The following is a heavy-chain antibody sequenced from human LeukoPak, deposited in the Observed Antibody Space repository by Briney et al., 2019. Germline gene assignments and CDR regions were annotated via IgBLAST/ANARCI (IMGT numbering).Heavy chain of an antibody. V-gene: IGHV1-69*04. CDR2: IIPILGIA. CDR3: ARDREVTGTTVGLDY. Sequence: GASVKVSCKASGGTFSRYTISWVRQPPGQGLEWMGRIIPILGIANYAQKFQGRVTITADKSTSTAYMELSSLRSEDTAVYYCARDREVTGTTVGLDYWGHGTLVTVSS. CDR1: GGTFSRYT. J-gene: IGHJ4*01. D-gene: IGHD1-20*01.